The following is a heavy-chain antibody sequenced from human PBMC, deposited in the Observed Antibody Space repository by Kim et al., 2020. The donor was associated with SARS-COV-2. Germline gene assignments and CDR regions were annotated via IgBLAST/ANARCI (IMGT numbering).Heavy chain of an antibody. J-gene: IGHJ5*02. Sequence: PSLKSRVTISVDTSKNQFSLKLNSVTAADTAVYYCARGPVLLWFRPNWFDPWGQGTLVTVSS. V-gene: IGHV4-34*01. D-gene: IGHD3-10*01. CDR3: ARGPVLLWFRPNWFDP.